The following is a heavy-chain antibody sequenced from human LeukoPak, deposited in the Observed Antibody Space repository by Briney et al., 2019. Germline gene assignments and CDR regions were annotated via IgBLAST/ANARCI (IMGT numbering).Heavy chain of an antibody. V-gene: IGHV4-61*02. Sequence: PSETLSLTCTVSGGSISSGSYYWSWIRQPAGKGLEWIGRIYTSGSTNYNPSLKSRVTISVDTSKNQFSLKLSSVTAADTAVYYCARDALVVVPAAIRGQPLFDYWGQGTLVTVSS. CDR3: ARDALVVVPAAIRGQPLFDY. CDR2: IYTSGST. D-gene: IGHD2-2*01. J-gene: IGHJ4*02. CDR1: GGSISSGSYY.